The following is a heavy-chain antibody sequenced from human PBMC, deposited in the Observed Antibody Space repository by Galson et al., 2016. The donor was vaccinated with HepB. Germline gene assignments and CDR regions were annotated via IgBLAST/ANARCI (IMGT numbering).Heavy chain of an antibody. D-gene: IGHD6-6*01. CDR3: ARDRLPLIAALNYGMDV. J-gene: IGHJ6*02. Sequence: SLRLSCAASGFSFSNYALHWVRQAPGKGLEWVAVIGHDGRNKYYADSVKGRFTISRDNSKNTLYVQMNSLRVEDTAVYYCARDRLPLIAALNYGMDVWGQGTTVTVSS. V-gene: IGHV3-33*08. CDR1: GFSFSNYA. CDR2: IGHDGRNK.